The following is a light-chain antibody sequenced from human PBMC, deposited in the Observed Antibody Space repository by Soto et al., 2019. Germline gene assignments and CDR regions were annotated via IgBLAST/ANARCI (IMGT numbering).Light chain of an antibody. V-gene: IGKV1-5*01. Sequence: DIQMTQSPSTLSASVGDRVIITCRASQTVERWMAWYQQKPGKAPKLLISDVSTLERGAPSRFSGSGSATEFTLTISGLQPDGFATYFCQQYKDYVYIFGQGTKVESK. CDR2: DVS. CDR3: QQYKDYVYI. J-gene: IGKJ2*01. CDR1: QTVERW.